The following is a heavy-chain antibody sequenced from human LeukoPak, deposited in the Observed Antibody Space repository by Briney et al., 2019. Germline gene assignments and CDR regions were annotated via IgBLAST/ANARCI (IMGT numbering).Heavy chain of an antibody. CDR1: GGSISSSSYY. V-gene: IGHV4-39*01. J-gene: IGHJ5*02. CDR2: IYYSGST. D-gene: IGHD4-17*01. Sequence: SETLSLTCTVSGGSISSSSYYWGWIRQPPGKGLEWIGSIYYSGSTYYNPSLKSRVTISVDTSKNQFSLKLSSVTAADTAVYYCASVGGPLRYNWFDPWGQGTLVTVSS. CDR3: ASVGGPLRYNWFDP.